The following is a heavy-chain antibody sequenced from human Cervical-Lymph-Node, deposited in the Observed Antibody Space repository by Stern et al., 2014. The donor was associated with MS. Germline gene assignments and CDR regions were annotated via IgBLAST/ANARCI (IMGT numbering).Heavy chain of an antibody. CDR2: IWHDASDD. J-gene: IGHJ5*02. CDR1: GFTLREYG. CDR3: TREARSSVNWAMGGWFHP. V-gene: IGHV3-33*01. Sequence: QVQLVESGGGVVQPGRSLRLSCAASGFTLREYGMHWVRQAPGKGLEWVAVIWHDASDDDYAESVKGRFRISRDNAKNTLFLQMDSLRVEDTAVYYCTREARSSVNWAMGGWFHPWGQGTLVTVSS. D-gene: IGHD1-1*01.